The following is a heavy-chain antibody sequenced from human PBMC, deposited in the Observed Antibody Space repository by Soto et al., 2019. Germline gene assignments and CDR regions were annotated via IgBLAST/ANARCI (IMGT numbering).Heavy chain of an antibody. J-gene: IGHJ6*02. V-gene: IGHV3-48*03. CDR3: ARVSNYDFLSGYYRYYYYYGMDV. CDR2: ISSSGSTI. Sequence: GGSLRLSCAASGFTFSSYEMNWVRQAPGKGLEWVSYISSSGSTIYYADSVKGRFTISRDNAKNSLYLQMNSLRAEDTAVYYCARVSNYDFLSGYYRYYYYYGMDVWGQGTTVTVSS. D-gene: IGHD3-3*01. CDR1: GFTFSSYE.